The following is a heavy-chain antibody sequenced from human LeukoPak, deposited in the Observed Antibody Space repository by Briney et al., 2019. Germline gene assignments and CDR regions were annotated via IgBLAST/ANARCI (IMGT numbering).Heavy chain of an antibody. CDR2: INPNSGGT. Sequence: ASVKVSCKASGYTFTGYYMHWVRQAPGQGLEWMGWINPNSGGTNYAQKFQGRVTMTRDTSISTAYMELSRLRSDDTAVYYCARDKSYCSSTSCYTAGAFDIWGQGTMVTVSS. D-gene: IGHD2-2*02. J-gene: IGHJ3*02. CDR3: ARDKSYCSSTSCYTAGAFDI. CDR1: GYTFTGYY. V-gene: IGHV1-2*02.